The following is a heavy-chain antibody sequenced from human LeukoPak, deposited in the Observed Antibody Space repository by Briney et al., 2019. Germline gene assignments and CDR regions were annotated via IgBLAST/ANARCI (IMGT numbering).Heavy chain of an antibody. CDR1: GFTFSSYE. J-gene: IGHJ4*02. CDR2: ISSSGSTI. Sequence: GGSLRLSCAASGFTFSSYEMSWVRQAPGKGLEWVSYISSSGSTIYYADSVKGRFTISRDNAKKSLYLQMNSLRAEDTGVYYCAAHYDILTGLDYWGQGTLVTVSS. V-gene: IGHV3-48*03. CDR3: AAHYDILTGLDY. D-gene: IGHD3-9*01.